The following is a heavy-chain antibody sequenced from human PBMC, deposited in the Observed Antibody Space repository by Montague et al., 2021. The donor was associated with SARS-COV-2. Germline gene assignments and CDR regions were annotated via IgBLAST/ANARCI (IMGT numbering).Heavy chain of an antibody. Sequence: SETLSLTCTVSGGSISNYYWSWIRQSPGKGLEWIAYMYYSGSTKYNPSLKSRATISVDTSKNQFSLTLSSMTAADTAVYYCARARAGTMFGVIGAYYGMDIWGQGTTVTVS. V-gene: IGHV4-59*01. J-gene: IGHJ6*02. CDR3: ARARAGTMFGVIGAYYGMDI. CDR2: MYYSGST. D-gene: IGHD3-3*01. CDR1: GGSISNYY.